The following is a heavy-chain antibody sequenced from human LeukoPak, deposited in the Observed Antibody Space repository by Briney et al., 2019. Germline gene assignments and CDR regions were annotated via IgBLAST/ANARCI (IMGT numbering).Heavy chain of an antibody. CDR1: GGSFSGYH. D-gene: IGHD2-2*01. Sequence: SETLSLTCAVYGGSFSGYHWSWIRQPPGKGLEWIGEINHSGSTNYNPSLKSRVTISVDTSKNQFSLKLSSVTAADTAVYYCARAGDYVVVPAATYFDYWGQGTLVTVSS. V-gene: IGHV4-34*01. CDR2: INHSGST. CDR3: ARAGDYVVVPAATYFDY. J-gene: IGHJ4*02.